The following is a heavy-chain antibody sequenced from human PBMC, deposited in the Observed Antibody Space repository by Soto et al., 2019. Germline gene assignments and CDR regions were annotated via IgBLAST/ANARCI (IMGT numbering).Heavy chain of an antibody. CDR1: GGSASSGSYY. J-gene: IGHJ4*02. Sequence: SETLSLTCTVSGGSASSGSYYWSWIRQPPGKGLEWIGYIYYSGSTNYNPSLKSRVTISVDTSKNQFSLKLSSVTAADTAVYYCARVTYYYDTSGYYAFDYWGQGTLVTVSS. CDR2: IYYSGST. V-gene: IGHV4-61*01. CDR3: ARVTYYYDTSGYYAFDY. D-gene: IGHD3-22*01.